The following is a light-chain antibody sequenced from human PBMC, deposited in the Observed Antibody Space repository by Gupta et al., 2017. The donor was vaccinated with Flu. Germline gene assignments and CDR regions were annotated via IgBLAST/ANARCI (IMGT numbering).Light chain of an antibody. CDR1: QGISSY. Sequence: VGDRVTITCRASQGISSYLAWYQQIPGSAPKLLIYAASTLQSGVPSRFSGSGSGTEFTLTISSLQPEDFATYYCQQLNSYPRTFGQGTKLEVK. V-gene: IGKV1-9*01. CDR3: QQLNSYPRT. J-gene: IGKJ2*01. CDR2: AAS.